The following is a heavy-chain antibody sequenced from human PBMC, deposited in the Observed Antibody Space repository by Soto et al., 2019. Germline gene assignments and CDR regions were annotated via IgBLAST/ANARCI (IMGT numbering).Heavy chain of an antibody. J-gene: IGHJ5*02. CDR3: VTALSTHAA. D-gene: IGHD2-2*01. V-gene: IGHV3-15*07. CDR1: GVTFNNAY. Sequence: EVQLVESGGGLVEPGKSLRLSCAASGVTFNNAYMNWVRQAPGKGLEWVGRIKSRTEGGTTDYAAPVKGRFSTSTDDSTSTLYLQKNSLTNDGTAIYFCVTALSTHAAWGQGTLVTVPS. CDR2: IKSRTEGGTT.